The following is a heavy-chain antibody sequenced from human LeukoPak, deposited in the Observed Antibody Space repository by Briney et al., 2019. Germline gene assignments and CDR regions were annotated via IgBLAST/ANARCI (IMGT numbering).Heavy chain of an antibody. V-gene: IGHV3-74*01. CDR2: INSDGSST. CDR3: AKVAGGVYFDY. Sequence: GGSLRLSCAASGFTFSSYWMHWVRQAPGKGLVWVSRINSDGSSTSYADSVKGRFTISRDNSKNTLYLQMNSLRAEDTAVYYCAKVAGGVYFDYWGQGTLVTVSS. J-gene: IGHJ4*02. CDR1: GFTFSSYW.